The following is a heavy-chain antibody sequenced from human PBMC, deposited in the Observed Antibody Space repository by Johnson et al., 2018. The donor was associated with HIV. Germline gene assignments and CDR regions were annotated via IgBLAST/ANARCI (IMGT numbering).Heavy chain of an antibody. CDR2: IHDDGSNK. V-gene: IGHV3-30*02. Sequence: QVQLVESGGGVVQPGGSLRLSCAASGFTFSSYGMHWVRQAPGKRLEWVAFIHDDGSNKYYADSVKGRFTISRDNSKNTLYLQMNSLRAEDTAVYYCAKGGRFDAFDIWGQGTMVTVSS. CDR3: AKGGRFDAFDI. CDR1: GFTFSSYG. D-gene: IGHD3-16*01. J-gene: IGHJ3*02.